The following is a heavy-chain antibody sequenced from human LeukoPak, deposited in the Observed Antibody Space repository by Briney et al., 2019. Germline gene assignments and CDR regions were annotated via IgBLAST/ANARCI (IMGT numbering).Heavy chain of an antibody. V-gene: IGHV3-53*01. CDR3: ARDRGGDYPYYYYYMDV. Sequence: GGSLRLSCAASGFTVSSNYMSWVRQAPGKGLEWVSVIYSGGSTYYADSVKGRFTTSRDNSKNTLYLQMNSLRAEDTAVYYCARDRGGDYPYYYYYMDVWGKGTTVTVSS. D-gene: IGHD4-17*01. CDR2: IYSGGST. CDR1: GFTVSSNY. J-gene: IGHJ6*03.